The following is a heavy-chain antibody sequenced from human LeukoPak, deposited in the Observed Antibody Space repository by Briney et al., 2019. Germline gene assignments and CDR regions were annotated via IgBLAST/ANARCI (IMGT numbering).Heavy chain of an antibody. D-gene: IGHD2-8*01. Sequence: PGGSLRLSGAASGLTFSTYAMSWVRQAPGKGLEWVSVISASGGNTYYADSVKGRFSISRDNSKNTLYLQMHSLRAEDTAVYYCAKSLGVGYYYYGMDVWGQGTTVIVSS. V-gene: IGHV3-23*01. CDR1: GLTFSTYA. J-gene: IGHJ6*02. CDR3: AKSLGVGYYYYGMDV. CDR2: ISASGGNT.